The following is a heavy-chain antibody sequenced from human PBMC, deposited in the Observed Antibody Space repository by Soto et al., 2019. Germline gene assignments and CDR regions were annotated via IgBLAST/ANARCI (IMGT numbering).Heavy chain of an antibody. D-gene: IGHD3-3*01. V-gene: IGHV3-30*18. CDR2: ISYDGSNK. J-gene: IGHJ4*02. Sequence: GGSLRLSCAASGFTFSSYGMHWVRQAPGKGLEWVAVISYDGSNKYYADSVKGRFTISRDNSKNTLYLQMNSLRAEDTAVYYCAKGLLPMEGYYFDYWGQGTLVTVSS. CDR1: GFTFSSYG. CDR3: AKGLLPMEGYYFDY.